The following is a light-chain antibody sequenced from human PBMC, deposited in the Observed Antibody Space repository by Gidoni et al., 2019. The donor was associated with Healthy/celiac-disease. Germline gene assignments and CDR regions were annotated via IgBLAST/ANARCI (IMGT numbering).Light chain of an antibody. CDR2: KAS. Sequence: DIQMTQSPYTLSASVGDRVTITGRASQIISSWLAWYQQKPGKAPKLLIYKASSLESGVPSRFSGSGFGTEFTLTISSLQPDDFATYYCQQYNSYPWTFGQGTKVEIK. V-gene: IGKV1-5*03. CDR1: QIISSW. J-gene: IGKJ1*01. CDR3: QQYNSYPWT.